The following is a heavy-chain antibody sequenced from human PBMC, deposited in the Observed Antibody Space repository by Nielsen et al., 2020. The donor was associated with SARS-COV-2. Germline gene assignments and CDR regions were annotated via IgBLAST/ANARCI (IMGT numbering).Heavy chain of an antibody. V-gene: IGHV4-34*01. Sequence: SETLSLTCAVYGGSFSGYYWSWIRQPPGKGLEWIGEINHSGSTNYNPSLKSRVTISVDTSKNQFSLKLSSVTAADTAVYYCARGLGKAYGLDGMDVWGQGTTVTVSS. CDR3: ARGLGKAYGLDGMDV. CDR1: GGSFSGYY. CDR2: INHSGST. D-gene: IGHD4-17*01. J-gene: IGHJ6*02.